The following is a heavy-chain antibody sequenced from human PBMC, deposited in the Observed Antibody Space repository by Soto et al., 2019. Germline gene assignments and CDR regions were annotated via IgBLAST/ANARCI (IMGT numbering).Heavy chain of an antibody. Sequence: SETLSLTWTVSGGSISSYYWSWIRQPPGKGLEWIGYIYYSGSTNYNPSLKSRVTISVDTSKNQFSLKLSSVTAADTAVYYCARDRSGYDPYYYYMDVWGKGTTVTVSS. V-gene: IGHV4-59*01. CDR1: GGSISSYY. CDR3: ARDRSGYDPYYYYMDV. D-gene: IGHD5-12*01. J-gene: IGHJ6*03. CDR2: IYYSGST.